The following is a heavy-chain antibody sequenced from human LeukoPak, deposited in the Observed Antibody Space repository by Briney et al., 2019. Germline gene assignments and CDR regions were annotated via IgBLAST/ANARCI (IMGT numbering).Heavy chain of an antibody. Sequence: GGSLRLSCAVSGFLVTSNYMSWVRQAPGQGLEWVSLINSDGTTYYADSVKGRFTISRDISKNTLYLQMNTLRDEDTAVYYCARRERLGYSYDRGTLDIWGQGTMVTVSS. J-gene: IGHJ3*02. CDR1: GFLVTSNY. CDR3: ARRERLGYSYDRGTLDI. CDR2: INSDGTT. D-gene: IGHD5-18*01. V-gene: IGHV3-66*01.